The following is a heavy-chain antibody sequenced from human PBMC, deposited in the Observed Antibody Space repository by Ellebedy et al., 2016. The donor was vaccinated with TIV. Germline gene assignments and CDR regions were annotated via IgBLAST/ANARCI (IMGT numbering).Heavy chain of an antibody. CDR2: IYYTGST. Sequence: SETLSLXCSVSGGSISSSYYYGGWIRQSPGKGLEWIGSIYYTGSTYYNPTLKSRVTISVDTSKNQFSLKLSSVTAADTAAYYCAGGYLYYYMDVWGKGTTVTVSS. CDR3: AGGYLYYYMDV. CDR1: GGSISSSYYY. V-gene: IGHV4-39*01. J-gene: IGHJ6*03. D-gene: IGHD1-26*01.